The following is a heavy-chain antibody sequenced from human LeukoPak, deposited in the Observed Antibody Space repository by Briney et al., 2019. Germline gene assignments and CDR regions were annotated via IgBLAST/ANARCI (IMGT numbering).Heavy chain of an antibody. CDR2: IYHSGST. CDR1: GGSISSGGYS. V-gene: IGHV4-30-2*01. CDR3: ARGGPIYYYGMDV. J-gene: IGHJ6*02. Sequence: SQTLSLTCAVSGGSISSGGYSWSWIRQPPGKGLEWIGYIYHSGSTYYNPSLKSRVTISVDRSKNQFSLKLSSVTAADTAVYYCARGGPIYYYGMDVSGQGTTVTVPS.